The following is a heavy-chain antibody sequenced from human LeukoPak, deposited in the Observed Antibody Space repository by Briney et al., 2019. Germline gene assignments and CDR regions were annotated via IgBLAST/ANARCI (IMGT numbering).Heavy chain of an antibody. D-gene: IGHD6-13*01. V-gene: IGHV4-59*01. CDR2: IYYSGST. CDR3: ARGRDSSSWNDAFDI. CDR1: GGSISSYY. J-gene: IGHJ3*02. Sequence: SETLSLTCTVSGGSISSYYWSWIRQPPGKGLEWIGYIYYSGSTNYSPSLKSRVTISVDTSKNQFSLKLSSVTAADTAVYYCARGRDSSSWNDAFDIWGQGTMVTVSS.